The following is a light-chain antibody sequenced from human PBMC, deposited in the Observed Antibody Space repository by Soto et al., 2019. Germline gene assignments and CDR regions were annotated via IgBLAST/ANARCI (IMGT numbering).Light chain of an antibody. CDR1: QSISIY. Sequence: DIQMTQSPSSLSASVGDRVTVTCRASQSISIYLNWYQHKTGKAPKLLIYAASSLQSGVPSRFSGRGSGTDFTLTISSLQPEDFATYYCQQSYSTPPTFGQGTKVEIK. CDR2: AAS. CDR3: QQSYSTPPT. V-gene: IGKV1-39*01. J-gene: IGKJ1*01.